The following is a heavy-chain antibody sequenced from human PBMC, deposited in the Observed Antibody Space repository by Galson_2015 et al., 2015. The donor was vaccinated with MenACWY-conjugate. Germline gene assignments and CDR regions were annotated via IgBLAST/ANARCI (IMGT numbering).Heavy chain of an antibody. Sequence: SLRLSCAASGFTFSTFGMSWVRQAPGKGLEWVSAISTSGGRTYYADSVKGRVTISRDNSGNTLYLQMNSLRAEDTAVYYCAKASFGVTIGEVFAFDTWGQGTMIIVSS. V-gene: IGHV3-23*01. CDR1: GFTFSTFG. CDR3: AKASFGVTIGEVFAFDT. J-gene: IGHJ3*02. D-gene: IGHD3-3*01. CDR2: ISTSGGRT.